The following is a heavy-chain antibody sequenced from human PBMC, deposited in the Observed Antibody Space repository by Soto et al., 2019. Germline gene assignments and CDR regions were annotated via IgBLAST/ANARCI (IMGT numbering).Heavy chain of an antibody. Sequence: EVQLVESGGGLVKPGGSLRLSCAASGFTFSSYNMNWVRQAPGKGLEWVSSISSSSTYIYYADSVKGRYTISRDNAKNSLYLQMNSLRAEDTPLYYCPRETTYDILTPSYGNWFDPWGQGTLVTVSS. V-gene: IGHV3-21*01. D-gene: IGHD3-9*01. CDR2: ISSSSTYI. CDR3: PRETTYDILTPSYGNWFDP. CDR1: GFTFSSYN. J-gene: IGHJ5*02.